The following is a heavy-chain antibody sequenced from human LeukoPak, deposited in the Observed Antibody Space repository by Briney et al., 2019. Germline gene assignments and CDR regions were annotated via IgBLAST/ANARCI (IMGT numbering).Heavy chain of an antibody. CDR2: ISYDGSNK. D-gene: IGHD6-19*01. CDR1: GFTFSSYG. J-gene: IGHJ3*02. V-gene: IGHV3-30*18. CDR3: AKVYPAYSSGWNDAFDI. Sequence: GGSLRLSCAASGFTFSSYGMHWVRQAPGKGLEWVAVISYDGSNKYYADSVKGRFTISRDNSKNTLYLQMNSLRAEDTAVYYCAKVYPAYSSGWNDAFDIWGQGTMVTVSS.